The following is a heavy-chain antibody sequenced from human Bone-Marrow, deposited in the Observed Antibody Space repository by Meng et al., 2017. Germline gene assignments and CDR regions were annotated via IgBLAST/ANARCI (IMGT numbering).Heavy chain of an antibody. D-gene: IGHD3-10*01. Sequence: SVKVSCKASGGTFSSYAISWVRQAPGQGLEWMGGIIPIFGTANYAQKFQGRVTITRNTTISTAYMELSSLRSEDTAVYYCARGRRNYYGSGEQPDYWGQGTLVTVSS. J-gene: IGHJ4*02. CDR1: GGTFSSYA. CDR2: IIPIFGTA. CDR3: ARGRRNYYGSGEQPDY. V-gene: IGHV1-69*05.